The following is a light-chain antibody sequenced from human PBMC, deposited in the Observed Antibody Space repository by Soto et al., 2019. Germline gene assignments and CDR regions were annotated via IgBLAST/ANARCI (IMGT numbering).Light chain of an antibody. CDR2: EGT. V-gene: IGLV2-23*01. Sequence: SALTQPASVSGSPGQSITVSCTGTSSDVGAYNLVSWYQQHPGKAPRLIIYEGTKRPSGISHRFSGSKSDNTASLTISGLRAEDEAHYHCCSHAGSRTFVFGGGTQLTVL. CDR1: SSDVGAYNL. J-gene: IGLJ3*02. CDR3: CSHAGSRTFV.